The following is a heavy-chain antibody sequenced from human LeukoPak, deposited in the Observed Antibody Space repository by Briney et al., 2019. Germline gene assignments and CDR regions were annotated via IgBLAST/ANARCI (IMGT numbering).Heavy chain of an antibody. V-gene: IGHV1-3*01. J-gene: IGHJ4*02. D-gene: IGHD4-17*01. Sequence: ASVKVSCKASGYTFTSYAMHWVRQAPGQRLEWMGWINAGNGNTKYSQKFQGRVTMTTDTSTSTAYMELRSLRSDDTAVYYCARDPSTTVTEYYFDYWGQGTLVTVSS. CDR3: ARDPSTTVTEYYFDY. CDR2: INAGNGNT. CDR1: GYTFTSYA.